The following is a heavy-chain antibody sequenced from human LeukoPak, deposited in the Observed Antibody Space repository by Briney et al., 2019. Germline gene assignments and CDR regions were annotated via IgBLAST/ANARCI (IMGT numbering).Heavy chain of an antibody. D-gene: IGHD5-12*01. CDR3: AKGLYSGNDPIDY. CDR1: GFTFSSYG. Sequence: GGSLRLSCAASGFTFSSYGMHWVRQAPGKGLEGVTFIRYDGSNKYYTDSVKARFTISRDNSKNTLYLQMNSLRAEDTAVYYCAKGLYSGNDPIDYWGQGTLVTVSS. V-gene: IGHV3-30*02. J-gene: IGHJ4*02. CDR2: IRYDGSNK.